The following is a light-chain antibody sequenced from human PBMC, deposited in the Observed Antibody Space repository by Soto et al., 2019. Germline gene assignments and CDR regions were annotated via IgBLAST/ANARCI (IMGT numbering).Light chain of an antibody. CDR2: GAS. J-gene: IGKJ1*01. CDR1: QSVSSS. V-gene: IGKV3-15*01. Sequence: EIVMTQSPATLSVSPGERATLSCRASQSVSSSLAWYQQKPGQAPRLLIYGASIRATGIPARFSGSGSGTEFTLTISSLQSEDFAVYYCQQYNNWRTFGQGTKVDIK. CDR3: QQYNNWRT.